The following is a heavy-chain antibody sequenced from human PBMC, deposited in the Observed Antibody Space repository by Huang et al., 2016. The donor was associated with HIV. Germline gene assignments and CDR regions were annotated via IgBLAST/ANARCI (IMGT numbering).Heavy chain of an antibody. Sequence: QVQLEQSGPAVRKPGSSVKVSCQASGGSFSDQIISWVRQATGQRFEWWGGILPRCREPAYAQECKGRVTMPADESTATIYMELNSLTSEDTAVYYCAMSLRYQYDSRSYWGRYFDYWGQGTLVTVSS. CDR1: GGSFSDQI. CDR3: AMSLRYQYDSRSYWGRYFDY. V-gene: IGHV1-69*01. J-gene: IGHJ4*02. CDR2: ILPRCREP. D-gene: IGHD3-16*01.